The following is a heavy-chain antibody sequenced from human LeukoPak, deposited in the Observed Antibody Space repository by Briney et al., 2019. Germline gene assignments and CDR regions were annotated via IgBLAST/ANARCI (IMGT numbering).Heavy chain of an antibody. D-gene: IGHD2-21*02. CDR2: IIPIFGTA. Sequence: GASVKVSCKASGGTFSSYAISWVRQAPGQGLEWMGGIIPIFGTANYAQKFQGRVTITADKSTSTAYMELSSLRSEDTAVYYCARVIDCGGDCYSRFGYWGQGTLVTVSS. V-gene: IGHV1-69*06. J-gene: IGHJ4*02. CDR1: GGTFSSYA. CDR3: ARVIDCGGDCYSRFGY.